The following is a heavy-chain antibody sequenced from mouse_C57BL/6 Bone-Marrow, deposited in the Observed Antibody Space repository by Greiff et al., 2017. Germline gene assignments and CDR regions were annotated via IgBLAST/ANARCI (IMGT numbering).Heavy chain of an antibody. CDR1: GYPFPNYW. V-gene: IGHV1-63*01. J-gene: IGHJ4*01. Sequence: VQLQESGAELVRPGTSVKMSCKASGYPFPNYWIGWAQQRPGHGLEWIGDLYPGGGYTNYNEKFKGKAPLTADKSARTAYMQVSSLTSEDSAIYYCARKAGWVLRDAMDYWGQGTSVTVSS. CDR2: LYPGGGYT. CDR3: ARKAGWVLRDAMDY. D-gene: IGHD2-3*01.